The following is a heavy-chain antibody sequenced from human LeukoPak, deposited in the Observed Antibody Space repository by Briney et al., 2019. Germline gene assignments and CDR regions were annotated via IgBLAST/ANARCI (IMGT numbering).Heavy chain of an antibody. CDR3: ARGRQWLQLKSAFDI. CDR2: IIPIFGTA. Sequence: SVKVSCKASGGTFSSYAISWVRQAPGQGLEWMGGIIPIFGTANYAQKFQGRVTITTDESTSTAYMELSSLRSEDTAAYYCARGRQWLQLKSAFDIWGQGTMVTVSS. D-gene: IGHD5-24*01. V-gene: IGHV1-69*05. J-gene: IGHJ3*02. CDR1: GGTFSSYA.